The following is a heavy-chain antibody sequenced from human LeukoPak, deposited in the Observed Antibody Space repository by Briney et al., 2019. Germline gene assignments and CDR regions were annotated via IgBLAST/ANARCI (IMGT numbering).Heavy chain of an antibody. J-gene: IGHJ4*02. V-gene: IGHV3-21*01. CDR1: GFTFNTFN. D-gene: IGHD3-9*01. CDR3: ARGHYDVLAASYMWTPDY. Sequence: GGSLRLSCAASGFTFNTFNMNWVRQAPGKGLEWVSSITSGGDYIYYADSVKGRFTTSRDNAKNSLSLQPNSLRVEDTAVYYCARGHYDVLAASYMWTPDYWGQGTLVTVSS. CDR2: ITSGGDYI.